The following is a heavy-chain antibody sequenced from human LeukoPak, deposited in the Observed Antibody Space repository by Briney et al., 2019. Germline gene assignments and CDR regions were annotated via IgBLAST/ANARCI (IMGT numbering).Heavy chain of an antibody. V-gene: IGHV3-30*03. Sequence: GMSLRLSCAASGFTFTLFGMHWVRQAPGQGLEWVAVVSYDGRNTYYSDSVKGRFTISRDISKNTLFLQMNSLTSEDTAVYFCARDPQFTSSYFDYWGPGTLVTVSS. CDR1: GFTFTLFG. CDR2: VSYDGRNT. D-gene: IGHD3-3*01. CDR3: ARDPQFTSSYFDY. J-gene: IGHJ4*02.